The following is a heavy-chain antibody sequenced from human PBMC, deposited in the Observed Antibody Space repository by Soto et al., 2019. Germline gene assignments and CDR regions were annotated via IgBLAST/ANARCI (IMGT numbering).Heavy chain of an antibody. J-gene: IGHJ6*02. Sequence: GGSLRLSCAASGFTFSSYSMNWVRQAPGKGLEWVSSISSSSSYIYYADSVKGRFTISRDNSKNSLYLQMNSLRAEDTEVYSCARTYDSSGYYSLYYYYGMDVWGQGTTVTVS. V-gene: IGHV3-21*01. CDR3: ARTYDSSGYYSLYYYYGMDV. CDR2: ISSSSSYI. D-gene: IGHD3-22*01. CDR1: GFTFSSYS.